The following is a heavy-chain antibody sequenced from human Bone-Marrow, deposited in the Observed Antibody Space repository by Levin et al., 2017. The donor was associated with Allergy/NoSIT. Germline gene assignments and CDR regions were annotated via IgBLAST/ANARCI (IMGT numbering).Heavy chain of an antibody. V-gene: IGHV3-33*01. J-gene: IGHJ3*02. Sequence: GGSLRLSCAASGFTFSSYGMHWVRQAPGKGLEWVAVIWYDGSNKYYADSVKGRFTISRDNSKNTLYLQMNSLRAEDTAVYYCARERSGYSSSWYAAFDIWGQGTMVTVSS. D-gene: IGHD6-13*01. CDR2: IWYDGSNK. CDR1: GFTFSSYG. CDR3: ARERSGYSSSWYAAFDI.